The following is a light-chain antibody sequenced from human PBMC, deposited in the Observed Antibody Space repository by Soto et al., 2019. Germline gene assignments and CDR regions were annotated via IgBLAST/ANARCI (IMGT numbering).Light chain of an antibody. J-gene: IGKJ2*01. CDR1: QSISSNY. Sequence: EIVLTQSPGTLSLSPGERATLSCRASQSISSNYLAWYQQKPGQAPRLLIFGASSRSTGIPDRFSGSGSGTDFTLTISRLEPEDFAVYYCHQYGSSPYTFVQGTKLEI. CDR3: HQYGSSPYT. V-gene: IGKV3-20*01. CDR2: GAS.